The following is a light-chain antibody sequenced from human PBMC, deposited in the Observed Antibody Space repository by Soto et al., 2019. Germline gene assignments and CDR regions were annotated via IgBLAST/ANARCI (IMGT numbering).Light chain of an antibody. Sequence: EIVLTQSPATLSLSPGERATLSCRASQSVGIYLGWYQQRPGQAPRLLIYDASKRAAGIPARFSGSGSGTDFTLTINSLEPEDFAVYYCQHRSTWPRAFGQRTRLEIK. CDR2: DAS. V-gene: IGKV3-11*01. CDR3: QHRSTWPRA. CDR1: QSVGIY. J-gene: IGKJ5*01.